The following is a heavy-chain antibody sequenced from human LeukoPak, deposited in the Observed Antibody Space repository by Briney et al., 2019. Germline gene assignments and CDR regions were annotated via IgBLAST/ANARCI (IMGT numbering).Heavy chain of an antibody. J-gene: IGHJ4*02. CDR1: GGSISSYY. V-gene: IGHV4-59*08. CDR3: ARSSGYDYGDY. Sequence: PSETLSLTCTVSGGSISSYYWSWIRQSPGKGLEWIGYIYYSGSTNYNPSLKSRVTISVDTSKNQFSLKLSSVTAADTAVYYCARSSGYDYGDYWGQGTLVTVSS. D-gene: IGHD5-12*01. CDR2: IYYSGST.